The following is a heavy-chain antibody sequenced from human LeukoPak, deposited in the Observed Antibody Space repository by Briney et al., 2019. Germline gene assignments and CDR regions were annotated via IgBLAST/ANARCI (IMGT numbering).Heavy chain of an antibody. CDR2: ISGSGGST. CDR3: AKDQPRGSGPFNWFDP. Sequence: GGSLRLSCAASGFTFSSYAMSWVRQAPGKGLEWVSAISGSGGSTYYADSVKGRFTISRDNSENTLYLQMNSLRAEDTAVYYCAKDQPRGSGPFNWFDPWGQGTLVTVSS. D-gene: IGHD2-15*01. CDR1: GFTFSSYA. J-gene: IGHJ5*02. V-gene: IGHV3-23*01.